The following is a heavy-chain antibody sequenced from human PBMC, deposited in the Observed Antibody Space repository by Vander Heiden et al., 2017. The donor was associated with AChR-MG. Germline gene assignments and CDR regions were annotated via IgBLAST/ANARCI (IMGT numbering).Heavy chain of an antibody. CDR2: IYTSGST. CDR1: GGSIRSYY. D-gene: IGHD6-13*01. J-gene: IGHJ6*02. Sequence: QVQLQESGPGLVKPSETLSLTCTVSGGSIRSYYWSGIRQPAGKGLEWIGRIYTSGSTNYNPSLKSRVTMSVDTSKNQFSLKLSSVTAADTAVYYCARDSPYSSSWSYYYYYYGMDVWGQGTTVTVSS. V-gene: IGHV4-4*07. CDR3: ARDSPYSSSWSYYYYYYGMDV.